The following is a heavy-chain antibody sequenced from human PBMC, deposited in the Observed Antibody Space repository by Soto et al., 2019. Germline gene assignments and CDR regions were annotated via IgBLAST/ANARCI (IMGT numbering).Heavy chain of an antibody. J-gene: IGHJ6*02. CDR1: GGTFSSYA. Sequence: QVQLVQSGAEVKKPGSSVKVSCKASGGTFSSYAISWVRQAPGQGREWMGGIIPIFGTANYAQKFQGRVTITADESTSTAYMELRSLRSEDTAVYYCARVVRGYCISTSCYARYNGMGVWGQGTTVTVSS. CDR2: IIPIFGTA. D-gene: IGHD2-2*01. V-gene: IGHV1-69*12. CDR3: ARVVRGYCISTSCYARYNGMGV.